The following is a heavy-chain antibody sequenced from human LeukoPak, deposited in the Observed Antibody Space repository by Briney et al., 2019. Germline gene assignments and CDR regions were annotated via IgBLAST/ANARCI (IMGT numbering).Heavy chain of an antibody. CDR3: ARQQCNGGSCYSRAIWFDP. D-gene: IGHD2-15*01. Sequence: SETLSLTCTLSGGSISSRSYYWGWIRQPPGKGLQWIASMYYTGNTYYNPSLKSRVTISVDTSKNQLSLKLSSVTAADTAVYYCARQQCNGGSCYSRAIWFDPWGQGTLVTVSS. CDR1: GGSISSRSYY. V-gene: IGHV4-39*01. CDR2: MYYTGNT. J-gene: IGHJ5*02.